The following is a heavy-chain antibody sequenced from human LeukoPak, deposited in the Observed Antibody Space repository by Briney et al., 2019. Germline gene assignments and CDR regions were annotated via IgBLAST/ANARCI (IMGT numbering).Heavy chain of an antibody. J-gene: IGHJ4*02. D-gene: IGHD6-19*01. CDR3: ARVGSGWYDFDY. V-gene: IGHV3-53*04. CDR1: GFAVSSNY. CDR2: IYSGSSST. Sequence: GGSLRLSCAASGFAVSSNYMSWVRQAPGKGLEWVSVIYSGSSSTYYTDSVKGRFTISRHNSKNTLYLQMNSLRAEDTAVYYCARVGSGWYDFDYWGQGTLVTVSS.